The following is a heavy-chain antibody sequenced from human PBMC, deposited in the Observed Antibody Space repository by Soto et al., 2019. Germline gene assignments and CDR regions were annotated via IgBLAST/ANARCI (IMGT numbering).Heavy chain of an antibody. J-gene: IGHJ1*01. V-gene: IGHV3-23*01. Sequence: GESLKISCAASGFTFSSYAMSWVRQAPGKGLEWVSAISGSGSSTYYADSVKGRFSISRDNSKNTLYLQMNSLRAEDTAEYYCAKDRDIVVVVAAYFQHWGQGTLVTVSS. CDR2: ISGSGSST. D-gene: IGHD2-15*01. CDR3: AKDRDIVVVVAAYFQH. CDR1: GFTFSSYA.